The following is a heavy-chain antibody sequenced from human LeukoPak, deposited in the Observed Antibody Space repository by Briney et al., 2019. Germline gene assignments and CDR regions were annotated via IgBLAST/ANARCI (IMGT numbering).Heavy chain of an antibody. CDR3: AKSGGYGLIDY. CDR2: IYHSGST. J-gene: IGHJ4*02. Sequence: SGTLSLTCAVSGGSISSSNWWSWVRQPPGKGLEWIGEIYHSGSTNYNPSLQSRVTISIDTSKNQFSLRLNSVTAADTAMYYCAKSGGYGLIDYWGQGTRVTVSS. V-gene: IGHV4-4*02. D-gene: IGHD1-26*01. CDR1: GGSISSSNW.